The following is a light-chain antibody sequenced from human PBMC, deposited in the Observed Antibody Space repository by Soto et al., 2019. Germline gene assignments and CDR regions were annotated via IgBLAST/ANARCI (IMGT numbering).Light chain of an antibody. CDR3: MQATQLPLA. Sequence: VLTQTPLSSPVILGQPASISCRSSPSIVHRDGTVYLRWLHQRPGQPPRLLIYKVSNRFPGVPDSFSGSGAGTDFTLKISRVADEGVGVYFCMQATQLPLALGGGTKVEI. CDR2: KVS. J-gene: IGKJ4*01. V-gene: IGKV2-24*01. CDR1: PSIVHRDGTVY.